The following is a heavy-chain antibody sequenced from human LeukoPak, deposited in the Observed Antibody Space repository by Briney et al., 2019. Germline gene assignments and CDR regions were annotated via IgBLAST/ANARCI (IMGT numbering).Heavy chain of an antibody. V-gene: IGHV3-7*01. Sequence: GGSLRLSCAAAGFSISSYWMSWVRQAPGKGLEWVANIKQDASEKHYVDSVRGRFTISRDNAKNSVYLQMNSLRAEDTAVYYCARTERKDVYDFWSGYYYYYYMDVWGKGTTVTVSS. D-gene: IGHD3-3*01. CDR2: IKQDASEK. CDR3: ARTERKDVYDFWSGYYYYYYMDV. J-gene: IGHJ6*03. CDR1: GFSISSYW.